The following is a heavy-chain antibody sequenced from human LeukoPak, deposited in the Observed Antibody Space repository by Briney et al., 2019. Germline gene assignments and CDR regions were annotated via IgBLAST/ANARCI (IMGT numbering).Heavy chain of an antibody. CDR1: GFTVSSNY. Sequence: GGSLRLSCAASGFTVSSNYMSWLRQAPAKELDGVSVIYSGSSTYYADSVKGRFTISRDNSKNTLYLQMNSLRAEDTAVYYCARDRAVSYDSSGYYRAFDIWGQGTMVTVSS. V-gene: IGHV3-53*01. CDR2: IYSGSST. D-gene: IGHD3-22*01. CDR3: ARDRAVSYDSSGYYRAFDI. J-gene: IGHJ3*02.